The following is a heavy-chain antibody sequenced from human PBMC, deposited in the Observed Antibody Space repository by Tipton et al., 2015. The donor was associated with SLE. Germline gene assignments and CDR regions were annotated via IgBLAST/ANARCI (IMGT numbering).Heavy chain of an antibody. Sequence: SLRLSCAASGFTFSSYAMHWVRQAPGKGLEWVAVISYDGSNKYYADSVKGRFTISRDNSKNTLYLQMNSLRAEDTAVYYCARTWYCTGGICYESLGSDYWGQGTLVTVSS. CDR1: GFTFSSYA. D-gene: IGHD2-15*01. CDR2: ISYDGSNK. V-gene: IGHV3-30*04. CDR3: ARTWYCTGGICYESLGSDY. J-gene: IGHJ4*02.